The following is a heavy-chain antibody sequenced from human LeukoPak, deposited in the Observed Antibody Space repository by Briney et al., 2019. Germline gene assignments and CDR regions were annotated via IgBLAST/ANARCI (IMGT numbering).Heavy chain of an antibody. CDR1: GFTFSSYA. Sequence: GGSLRLSCAASGFTFSSYAMSWVRQGPGKGLEWVSAVSGSGGSTYYADSVKGRFTISRDNSKNTLYLQMNSLRAEDTAVYYCARNAMVRGVIMEGWGQGTLVTVSS. D-gene: IGHD3-10*01. J-gene: IGHJ4*02. V-gene: IGHV3-23*01. CDR3: ARNAMVRGVIMEG. CDR2: VSGSGGST.